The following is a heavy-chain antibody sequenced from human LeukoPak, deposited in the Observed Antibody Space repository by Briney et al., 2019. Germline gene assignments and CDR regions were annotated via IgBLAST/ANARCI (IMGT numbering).Heavy chain of an antibody. Sequence: PGGSLRLSCAASGFTFSSYGMHWVRQAPGKGLEWVAVISYDGSNKYYADSVKGRFTISRDNSKNTLYLQMNSLRAEDTAVYYCAKDGAYYYDSSGQGEDYWGQGTLVTVSS. J-gene: IGHJ4*02. CDR2: ISYDGSNK. V-gene: IGHV3-30*18. CDR3: AKDGAYYYDSSGQGEDY. D-gene: IGHD3-22*01. CDR1: GFTFSSYG.